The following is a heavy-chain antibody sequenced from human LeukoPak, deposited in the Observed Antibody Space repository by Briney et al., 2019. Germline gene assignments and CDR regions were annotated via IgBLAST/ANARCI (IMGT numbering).Heavy chain of an antibody. CDR3: AKDGTSYYYIYY. CDR1: GFTFNNYG. J-gene: IGHJ4*02. V-gene: IGHV3-30*02. Sequence: PGGSLRLSCAASGFTFNNYGMHWVRQAPGKGLEWLAFIRYDGSNTYYADSVKGRFTVSRDDSKNTLYLQMNSLRGDDTAVYYCAKDGTSYYYIYYWGQGTLATVSS. D-gene: IGHD2/OR15-2a*01. CDR2: IRYDGSNT.